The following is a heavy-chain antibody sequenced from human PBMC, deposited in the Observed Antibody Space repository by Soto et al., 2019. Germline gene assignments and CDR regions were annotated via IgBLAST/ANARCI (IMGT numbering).Heavy chain of an antibody. J-gene: IGHJ5*02. Sequence: QVQLVESGGGLVKPGGSLRLSCADSGFTVSDYYMSWIRQAPGKGLEWVSYISTSSSYTNYADSVKGRFTISRDNAKNSLYLQMNSLRAEDTAVYYCARDILTGYANWFDPWGQGTLVTVSS. CDR3: ARDILTGYANWFDP. CDR2: ISTSSSYT. D-gene: IGHD3-9*01. CDR1: GFTVSDYY. V-gene: IGHV3-11*06.